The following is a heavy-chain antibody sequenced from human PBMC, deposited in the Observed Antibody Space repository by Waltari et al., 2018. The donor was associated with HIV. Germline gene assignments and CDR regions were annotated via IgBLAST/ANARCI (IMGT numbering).Heavy chain of an antibody. J-gene: IGHJ4*02. CDR2: IYSGGRT. CDR3: ARFSVAGTGYFDY. V-gene: IGHV3-66*01. D-gene: IGHD6-19*01. CDR1: GFTVSSNY. Sequence: EVQLVESGGGLVQPGGSLRLSCAASGFTVSSNYMSWVRQAPGKGLEWVSVIYSGGRTYYADSVKGRFTISRDNSKNTLYLQMNSLRAEDTAVYYCARFSVAGTGYFDYWGQGTLVTVSS.